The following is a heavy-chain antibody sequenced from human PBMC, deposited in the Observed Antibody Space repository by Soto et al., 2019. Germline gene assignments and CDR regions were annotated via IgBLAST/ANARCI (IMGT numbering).Heavy chain of an antibody. V-gene: IGHV3-23*01. CDR3: AKAFPLFDWWSFDY. CDR1: GFTFSSYA. J-gene: IGHJ4*02. D-gene: IGHD3-9*01. Sequence: PGGSLRLSCAASGFTFSSYAMNWVRQAPGKGLEWVSAISGSGGTTNYADSVKGRFTISRDNSKNTLYLRMNSLRAEDTAVYYCAKAFPLFDWWSFDYWGQGTLVTVSS. CDR2: ISGSGGTT.